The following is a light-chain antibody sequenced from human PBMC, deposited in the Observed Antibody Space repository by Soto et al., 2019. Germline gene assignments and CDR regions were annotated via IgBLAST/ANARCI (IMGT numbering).Light chain of an antibody. Sequence: EIVLTQSPGTLSLSPGERVTLSCGASQSVSNSYLAWYQQKPGQAPRLLIYGASSRATGIPDRFSGSGSGTDFTLTISRLEPEDFAVYYCQQYGSSPPETFGQGTKVEIK. CDR2: GAS. CDR3: QQYGSSPPET. J-gene: IGKJ1*01. V-gene: IGKV3-20*01. CDR1: QSVSNSY.